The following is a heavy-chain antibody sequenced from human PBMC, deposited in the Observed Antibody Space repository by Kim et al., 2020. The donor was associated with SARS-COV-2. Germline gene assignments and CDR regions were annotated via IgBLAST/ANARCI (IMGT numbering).Heavy chain of an antibody. CDR3: ARDICLSSTSCFGFDP. CDR2: INAGNGNT. D-gene: IGHD2-2*01. Sequence: ASVKVSCKASGYTFTSYAMHWVRQAPGQRLEWMGWINAGNGNTKYSQKFQGRVTITRDTSASTAYMELSSLRSEDTAVYYCARDICLSSTSCFGFDPWGQGTLVTVSS. CDR1: GYTFTSYA. V-gene: IGHV1-3*01. J-gene: IGHJ5*02.